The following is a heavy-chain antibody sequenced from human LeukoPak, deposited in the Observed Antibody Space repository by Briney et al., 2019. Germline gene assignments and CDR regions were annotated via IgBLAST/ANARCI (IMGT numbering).Heavy chain of an antibody. CDR2: IIPILGIA. J-gene: IGHJ5*02. Sequence: ASVKVSCKASGYSFTGYSITWVRQARGQGLERMGRIIPILGIANYAQKFQGRVTITADKSTSTAYMELSSLRSEDTAVYYCAAGDYKNWFDPWGQGTLVTVSS. V-gene: IGHV1-69*02. CDR3: AAGDYKNWFDP. D-gene: IGHD4-17*01. CDR1: GYSFTGYS.